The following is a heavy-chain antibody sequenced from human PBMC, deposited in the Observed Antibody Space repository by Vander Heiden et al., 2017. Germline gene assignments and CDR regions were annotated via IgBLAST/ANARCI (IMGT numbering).Heavy chain of an antibody. CDR1: GGSMGNYY. D-gene: IGHD3-22*01. J-gene: IGHJ4*02. Sequence: QVQLQESRPGLVRPSETLSLTCAVSGGSMGNYYWTWLRQPAGKALEWLGRIYTGGSTNYNPSLKSRVTMSVATSNNQFSLKLTSVTAADTAVYCCVGNYYDSRGYYFIDSWGQGTLVTVS. V-gene: IGHV4-4*07. CDR3: VGNYYDSRGYYFIDS. CDR2: IYTGGST.